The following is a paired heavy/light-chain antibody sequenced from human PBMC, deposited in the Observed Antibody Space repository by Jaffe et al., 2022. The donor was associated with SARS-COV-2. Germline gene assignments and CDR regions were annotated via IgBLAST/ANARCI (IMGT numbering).Light chain of an antibody. CDR1: SSDVAGYNY. J-gene: IGLJ2*01. V-gene: IGLV2-14*01. CDR2: EVS. CDR3: SSYTSSSTVV. Sequence: QSALTQPASVSGSPGQSITISCTGTSSDVAGYNYVSWYQQHPGKAPKLMIYEVSYRPSGVSNRFSGSKSGNTASLTISGLQAEDEADYYCSSYTSSSTVVFGGGTKLTVL.
Heavy chain of an antibody. CDR1: EFTFSDYY. D-gene: IGHD1-26*01. Sequence: QVQLVESGGGLVKPGGSLRLSCAASEFTFSDYYMSWIRQAPGKGLEWLSYISSSGNTIYYADSVKGRFTISRDNAKNSLYLQMNSLRAEDTAVYYCASPGGWDTRRDAFDIWGQGTMVTVSS. V-gene: IGHV3-11*01. CDR2: ISSSGNTI. J-gene: IGHJ3*02. CDR3: ASPGGWDTRRDAFDI.